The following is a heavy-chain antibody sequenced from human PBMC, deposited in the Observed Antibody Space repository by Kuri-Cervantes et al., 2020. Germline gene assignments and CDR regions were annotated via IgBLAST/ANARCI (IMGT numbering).Heavy chain of an antibody. CDR1: GASVSTASYY. Sequence: SETLSLTCTVSGASVSTASYYWSWIRQPPGKGLEWIGYIYYTGSTNYNPSLKSRVTISVDTSKNQFSVKLSSVTAADTAVYYCARAYYYDSSGYYYDYYYMDVWGKGTTVTVSS. CDR2: IYYTGST. J-gene: IGHJ6*03. D-gene: IGHD3-22*01. V-gene: IGHV4-61*01. CDR3: ARAYYYDSSGYYYDYYYMDV.